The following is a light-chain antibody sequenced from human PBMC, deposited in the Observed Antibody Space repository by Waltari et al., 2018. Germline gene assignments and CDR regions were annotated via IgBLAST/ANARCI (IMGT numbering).Light chain of an antibody. V-gene: IGLV1-40*01. CDR3: QSYDSTLGGWGV. CDR1: SFNIGTSYD. J-gene: IGLJ2*01. CDR2: NNN. Sequence: QSVLTQPPSVSGAPGQRVTISCTGSSFNIGTSYDVHWYQQLPGAAPKLLIYNNNNRPSGLPDRFLGSTSGTSASRTITGLQPEDEADYYCQSYDSTLGGWGVFGGGTKLTVL.